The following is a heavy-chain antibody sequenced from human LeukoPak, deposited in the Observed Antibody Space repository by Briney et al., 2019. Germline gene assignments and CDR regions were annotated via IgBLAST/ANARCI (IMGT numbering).Heavy chain of an antibody. V-gene: IGHV3-30*01. CDR2: ISYDGSNK. J-gene: IGHJ4*02. D-gene: IGHD3-3*01. CDR3: ARDPANDFQGAVVDY. Sequence: GGSLRLSCAASGFTFSSYAMHWVRQAPGKGLEWVAVISYDGSNKYYADSVKGRFTISRDNSKNTLYLQMNSLRAEDTAVYYCARDPANDFQGAVVDYWGQGTLVTVSS. CDR1: GFTFSSYA.